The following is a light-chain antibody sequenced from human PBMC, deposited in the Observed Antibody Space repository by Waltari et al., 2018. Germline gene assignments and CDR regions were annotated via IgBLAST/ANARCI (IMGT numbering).Light chain of an antibody. J-gene: IGKJ4*01. V-gene: IGKV3-20*01. CDR3: QQYDGEVVT. CDR1: QRVTSLS. Sequence: CSASQRVTSLSLTWYQQKRGQAPRLLIYGTSSRATGIPDRFSGCGSGTDFTLTISRLEPEGFAVYYCQQYDGEVVTFGGGTKVEI. CDR2: GTS.